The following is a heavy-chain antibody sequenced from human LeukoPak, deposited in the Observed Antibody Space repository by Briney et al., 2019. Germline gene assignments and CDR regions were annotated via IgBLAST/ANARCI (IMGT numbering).Heavy chain of an antibody. Sequence: SETLSLTCAVSGDSISSSSYYWGWIRQPPGKGLEWTGNIYYSGSTYYNPSLKSRVTISVDTSKNQFSLKLSSVTAADTAVYYCARRLLERAAPFDYWGQGTQVTVSS. CDR2: IYYSGST. CDR1: GDSISSSSYY. CDR3: ARRLLERAAPFDY. J-gene: IGHJ4*02. D-gene: IGHD2-15*01. V-gene: IGHV4-39*01.